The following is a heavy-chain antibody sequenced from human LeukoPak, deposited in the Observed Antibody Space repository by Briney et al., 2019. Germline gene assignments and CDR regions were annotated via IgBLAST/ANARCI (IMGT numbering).Heavy chain of an antibody. CDR1: GYTFTSYY. Sequence: ASVKVSCKASGYTFTSYYMHWVRQAPGQGLEWMGIISPSGGSTNYAQKFQGRVTMTRDTSTSTVYMELSSLRSEDTAVYYCARVSGLRLPPTDYWGQGTLVTVSS. V-gene: IGHV1-46*01. J-gene: IGHJ4*02. CDR3: ARVSGLRLPPTDY. CDR2: ISPSGGST.